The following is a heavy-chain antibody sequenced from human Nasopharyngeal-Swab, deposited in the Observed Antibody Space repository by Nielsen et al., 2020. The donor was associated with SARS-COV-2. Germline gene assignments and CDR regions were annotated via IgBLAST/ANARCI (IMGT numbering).Heavy chain of an antibody. D-gene: IGHD6-19*01. J-gene: IGHJ4*02. CDR3: AKAHGGGWATEFDS. Sequence: GGSLRLSCAASGFTFTNYAMSWVRQAPGKGLEWISETSTGGGSTNYADSVKGRFTSSRDNSKTTLFLQMNSLTAEDTAVYYCAKAHGGGWATEFDSWGQGTLVTVSS. CDR2: TSTGGGST. V-gene: IGHV3-23*01. CDR1: GFTFTNYA.